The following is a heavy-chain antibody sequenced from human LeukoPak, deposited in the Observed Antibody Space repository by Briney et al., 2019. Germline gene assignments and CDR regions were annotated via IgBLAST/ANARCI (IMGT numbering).Heavy chain of an antibody. V-gene: IGHV4-31*02. CDR1: GGSISSGGYY. Sequence: SQTLSLTCTVSGGSISSGGYYWSWIRQHPGKGLEWIGYIHHSGSTYNNPSLQSRVTISVDTSKNQFSLKLNSVTAADTAVYYCARSYGYFDYWGQGTLVTVYS. CDR2: IHHSGST. CDR3: ARSYGYFDY. D-gene: IGHD3-16*01. J-gene: IGHJ4*02.